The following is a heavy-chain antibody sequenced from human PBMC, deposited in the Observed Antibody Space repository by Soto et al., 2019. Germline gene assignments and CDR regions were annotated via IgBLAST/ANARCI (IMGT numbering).Heavy chain of an antibody. Sequence: SETLSLTGTVSGGSISSGGYYWSWIRQHPGKGLEWIGYIYYSGSTYYNPSLKSRVTISVDTSKNQFSLKLSSVTAADTAVYYCARQEYGDYVFLDYWGLGTLVTVSS. D-gene: IGHD4-17*01. CDR2: IYYSGST. CDR3: ARQEYGDYVFLDY. V-gene: IGHV4-31*03. CDR1: GGSISSGGYY. J-gene: IGHJ4*02.